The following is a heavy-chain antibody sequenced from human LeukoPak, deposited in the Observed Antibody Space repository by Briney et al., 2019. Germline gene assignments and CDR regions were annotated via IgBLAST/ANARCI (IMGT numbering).Heavy chain of an antibody. J-gene: IGHJ4*02. CDR2: ISTSTTTI. D-gene: IGHD5-12*01. CDR3: ARDEKAWNSAWLRFWVN. V-gene: IGHV3-48*01. Sequence: GGSLRLSCEASVFTFSSYSMNLVRQALGKGLEGISYISTSTTTIYYADSVKGRFTISRDNAKNSLYLQMNSLRAEDTAVYYCARDEKAWNSAWLRFWVNWGQGTLVTVSS. CDR1: VFTFSSYS.